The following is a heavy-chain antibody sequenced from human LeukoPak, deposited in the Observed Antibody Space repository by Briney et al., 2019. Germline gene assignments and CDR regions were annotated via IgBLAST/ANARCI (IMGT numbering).Heavy chain of an antibody. J-gene: IGHJ6*02. V-gene: IGHV3-9*01. CDR2: ITWNRDNI. CDR1: GFTFDDYA. CDR3: AKDLSSAITSALVLDV. D-gene: IGHD3-22*01. Sequence: DPGGSLRLSCTVSGFTFDDYAMHWARHTPGKGLEWVAGITWNRDNIGYGDSVKGRFTISRDNVKNVLYLQMNSLRPEDTALYYCAKDLSSAITSALVLDVWGQGTTVTVS.